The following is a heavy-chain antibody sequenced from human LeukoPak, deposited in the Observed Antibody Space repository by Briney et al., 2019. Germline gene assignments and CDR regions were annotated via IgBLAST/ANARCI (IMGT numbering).Heavy chain of an antibody. CDR1: GYTFTSYG. Sequence: ASVKVSCKASGYTFTSYGISWVRQAPGQGLEWMGWISAYNGNTTYAQKLQGRVTMTTDTSTSTAYMELRSLRSDDTAVYYCAREHYDSSGYYPDYWGQGTLVTVSS. V-gene: IGHV1-18*01. D-gene: IGHD3-22*01. CDR3: AREHYDSSGYYPDY. J-gene: IGHJ4*02. CDR2: ISAYNGNT.